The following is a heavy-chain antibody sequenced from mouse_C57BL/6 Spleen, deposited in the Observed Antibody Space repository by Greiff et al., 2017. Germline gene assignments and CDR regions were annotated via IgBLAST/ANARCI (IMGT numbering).Heavy chain of an antibody. D-gene: IGHD2-3*01. V-gene: IGHV5-6*01. CDR3: ARPYDGYYGGAMDY. CDR1: GFTFSSYG. CDR2: ISSGGSYT. Sequence: EVMLVESGGDLVKPGGSLKLSCAASGFTFSSYGMSWVRQTPDKRLEWVATISSGGSYTYYPDSVKGRFTISRDNAKNTLYLQMSSLKSEDTAMYYCARPYDGYYGGAMDYWGQGTSVTVSS. J-gene: IGHJ4*01.